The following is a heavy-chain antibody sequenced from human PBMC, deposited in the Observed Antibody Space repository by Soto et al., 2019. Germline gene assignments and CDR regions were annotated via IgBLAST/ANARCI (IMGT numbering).Heavy chain of an antibody. CDR1: GFTFSSYA. D-gene: IGHD3-3*01. Sequence: GGSLRLSCADSGFTFSSYAMSWVRQAPGEGLEWGSAISGSGGRTYYADSVKGRFTISRDNSKNTLYLQMNSLRAEDTAVYYCVKGLYDFWSGSLDYYYMDVWGKGTTVTVSS. J-gene: IGHJ6*03. CDR3: VKGLYDFWSGSLDYYYMDV. CDR2: ISGSGGRT. V-gene: IGHV3-23*01.